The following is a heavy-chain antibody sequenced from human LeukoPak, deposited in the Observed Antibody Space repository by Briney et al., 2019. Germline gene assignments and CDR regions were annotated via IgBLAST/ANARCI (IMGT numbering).Heavy chain of an antibody. CDR3: ARVRITFGGVIVIDY. D-gene: IGHD3-16*02. CDR1: GGSISSYY. V-gene: IGHV4-59*01. Sequence: SETLSLTCTVSGGSISSYYWSWIRQPPGKGLEWIGYIYYSGSTNYDPSLKSRVTISVDTSKNQFSLKLSSVTAADTAVYYCARVRITFGGVIVIDYWGQGTLVTVSS. CDR2: IYYSGST. J-gene: IGHJ4*02.